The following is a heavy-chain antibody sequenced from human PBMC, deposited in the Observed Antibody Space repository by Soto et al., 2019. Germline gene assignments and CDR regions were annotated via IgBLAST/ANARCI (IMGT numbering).Heavy chain of an antibody. V-gene: IGHV4-4*07. CDR1: GASISNAY. CDR2: IHSSGTF. CDR3: ARDNIVSKGYGMDV. Sequence: SETLSLTCTVSGASISNAYWSWIRQAAGKRLEWIGRIHSSGTFNYNPSLKSRVSISRDTSKNQISLKLSSVTAADTAVYYCARDNIVSKGYGMDVWGHGTTVTVSS. J-gene: IGHJ6*02. D-gene: IGHD5-12*01.